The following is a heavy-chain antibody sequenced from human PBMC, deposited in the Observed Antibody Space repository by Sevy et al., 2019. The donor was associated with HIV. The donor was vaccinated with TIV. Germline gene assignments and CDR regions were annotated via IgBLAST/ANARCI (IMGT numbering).Heavy chain of an antibody. CDR2: INPNSGGT. CDR1: GYTFTGYY. J-gene: IGHJ6*02. Sequence: ASVKVSCKASGYTFTGYYMHLVRQAPGQGLEWMGWINPNSGGTNYAQKFQGRVTMTRDTSISTAYMELSRLRSDDTAVYYCARDAGIAAASPIRGDGMDVWGQGTTVTVSS. V-gene: IGHV1-2*02. D-gene: IGHD6-13*01. CDR3: ARDAGIAAASPIRGDGMDV.